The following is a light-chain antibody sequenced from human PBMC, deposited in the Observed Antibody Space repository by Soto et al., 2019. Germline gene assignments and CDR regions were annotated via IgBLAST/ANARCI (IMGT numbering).Light chain of an antibody. Sequence: QSVLTQPASVSGSPGQSITISCSGTRSDFGTYKLVSWYQQHPGRPPKLVIYEGTERPSGISNRFSASQSGSTASLTISGLQAGDEADYYCSSNADSTNYVFGTGTKVTVL. CDR3: SSNADSTNYV. CDR1: RSDFGTYKL. J-gene: IGLJ1*01. V-gene: IGLV2-23*01. CDR2: EGT.